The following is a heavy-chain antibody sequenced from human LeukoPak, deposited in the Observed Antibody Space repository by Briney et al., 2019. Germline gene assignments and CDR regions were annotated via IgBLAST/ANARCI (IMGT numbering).Heavy chain of an antibody. Sequence: SETLSLTCTVSGGSISSYHWSWIRQPPGKGLEWIGYIYYSGSTNYNPSLKSRVTISVDTSKNQFSLKLSSVTAADTAVYYCARGGYYGSGSYYKGWGQGTLVTVSS. V-gene: IGHV4-59*01. J-gene: IGHJ4*02. D-gene: IGHD3-10*01. CDR3: ARGGYYGSGSYYKG. CDR1: GGSISSYH. CDR2: IYYSGST.